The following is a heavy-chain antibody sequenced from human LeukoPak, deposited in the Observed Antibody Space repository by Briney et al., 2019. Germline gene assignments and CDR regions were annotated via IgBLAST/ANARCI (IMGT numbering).Heavy chain of an antibody. V-gene: IGHV4-59*08. CDR2: IYYSGST. D-gene: IGHD6-19*01. Sequence: SETLSPTCTVSGGSISSYYWSWIRQPPGKGLEWIGYIYYSGSTNYNPSLKSRVTISVDTSKNQFSLKLSSVTAADTAVYYCARHRTAVAGIGYWGQGTLVTVSS. CDR3: ARHRTAVAGIGY. J-gene: IGHJ4*02. CDR1: GGSISSYY.